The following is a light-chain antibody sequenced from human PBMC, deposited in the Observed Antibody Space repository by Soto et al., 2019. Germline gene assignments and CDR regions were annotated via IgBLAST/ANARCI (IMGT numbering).Light chain of an antibody. Sequence: EIVLTQFPATLSLSPGERVTLSCRASQSVSFYLAWYQQKPGQAPRLLIYDASNRATGIPARFGGSGSGTDFTLTINSLEPEDFAVYFCQQRSNWPHTFGQGTKLEIK. CDR2: DAS. CDR1: QSVSFY. J-gene: IGKJ2*01. V-gene: IGKV3-11*01. CDR3: QQRSNWPHT.